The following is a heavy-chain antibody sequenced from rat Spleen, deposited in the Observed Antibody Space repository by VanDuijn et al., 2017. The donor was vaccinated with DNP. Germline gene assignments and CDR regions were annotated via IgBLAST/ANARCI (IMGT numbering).Heavy chain of an antibody. CDR1: GFSLTNHV. J-gene: IGHJ2*01. CDR3: TRDNYGSFDY. Sequence: QVQLKESGPGLVQPSQTLSLTCTVSGFSLTNHVVNWVRQPPRKGLEWIAAISSGGNTYYNSALKSRLSISRDTSKSQVFLKMNSLQTEDTAIYFCTRDNYGSFDYWGQGVMVTVSS. D-gene: IGHD1-3*01. V-gene: IGHV2-6*01. CDR2: ISSGGNT.